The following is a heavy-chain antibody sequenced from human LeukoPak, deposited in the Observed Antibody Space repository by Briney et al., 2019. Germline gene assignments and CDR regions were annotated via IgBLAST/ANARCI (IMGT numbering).Heavy chain of an antibody. J-gene: IGHJ3*02. Sequence: ASVKVSCKASGYTFSTYPINWVRQAPGQGLEWMGIINPSGGSTSYAQKFQGRVTMTRDTSTSTVYMELSSLRSEDTAVYYCASSVVPDHDAFDIWGQATMVTVSS. CDR1: GYTFSTYP. V-gene: IGHV1-46*01. CDR2: INPSGGST. CDR3: ASSVVPDHDAFDI. D-gene: IGHD3-22*01.